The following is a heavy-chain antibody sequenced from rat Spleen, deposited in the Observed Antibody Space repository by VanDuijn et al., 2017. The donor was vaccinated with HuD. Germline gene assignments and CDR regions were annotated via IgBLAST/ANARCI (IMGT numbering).Heavy chain of an antibody. Sequence: EVQLVESDGGLVQLGRSLKLFCAASGFTFSDYYMAWVRQAPTKGLEWVASISPKGGSTHYRDSVKGRFTISRDVTKTTLYLQMNSLRSEDTATYYCATLTPLFAYWGQGTLVTVSS. CDR2: ISPKGGST. CDR3: ATLTPLFAY. CDR1: GFTFSDYY. V-gene: IGHV5-20*01. D-gene: IGHD3-1*01. J-gene: IGHJ3*01.